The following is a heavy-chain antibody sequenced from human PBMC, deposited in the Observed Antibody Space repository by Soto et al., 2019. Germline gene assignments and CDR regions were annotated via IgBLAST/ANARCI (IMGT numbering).Heavy chain of an antibody. V-gene: IGHV3-33*01. CDR3: ARDAAYYYDSSGYSQVRKFDY. J-gene: IGHJ4*02. D-gene: IGHD3-22*01. CDR1: GFTFSSYG. CDR2: IWYDGSNK. Sequence: PGGSLRLSCAASGFTFSSYGMHWVRQAPGKGLEWVAVIWYDGSNKYYADSVKGRFTTSRDNSKNTLYLRMNSLRAEDTAVYYCARDAAYYYDSSGYSQVRKFDYWGQGTLVTVSS.